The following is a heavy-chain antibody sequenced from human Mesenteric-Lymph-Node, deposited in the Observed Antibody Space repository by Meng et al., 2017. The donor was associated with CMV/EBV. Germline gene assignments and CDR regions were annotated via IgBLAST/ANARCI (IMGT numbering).Heavy chain of an antibody. CDR3: ARGVIAAAGIDY. V-gene: IGHV1-2*06. Sequence: CKASGYTFTDFYMHWVRQAPGQGLEWMGRINPNSGGTNYAQKFQGRVTMTRDTSISTAYMELSRLRSDDTAVYYCARGVIAAAGIDYWGQGSLVTVSS. J-gene: IGHJ4*02. D-gene: IGHD6-13*01. CDR2: INPNSGGT. CDR1: GYTFTDFY.